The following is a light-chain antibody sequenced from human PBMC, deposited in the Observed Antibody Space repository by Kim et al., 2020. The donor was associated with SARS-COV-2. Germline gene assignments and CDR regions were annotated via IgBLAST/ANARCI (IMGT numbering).Light chain of an antibody. Sequence: SVGARVTITCRASQTISGWLAWYQQKPGKAPKLLIYKASSLESGVPSRFSGSGSGTEFTLTISSLQPDDFATYYCQQYNGFSPETFGQGTKVDIK. CDR1: QTISGW. V-gene: IGKV1-5*03. CDR3: QQYNGFSPET. J-gene: IGKJ1*01. CDR2: KAS.